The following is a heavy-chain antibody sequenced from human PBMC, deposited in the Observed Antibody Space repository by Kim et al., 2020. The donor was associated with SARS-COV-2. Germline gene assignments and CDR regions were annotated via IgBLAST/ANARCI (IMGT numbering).Heavy chain of an antibody. Sequence: ASVKVSCKASGYTFTGYYIHWVRQAPGQGLEWMGWINPNSGGTNYAQKFQGRVTMTRDTSISAVYMELSRMRSDDTAVYYCARKYCSAGGCYEWGNWFDPWGQGTLVTVSS. CDR2: INPNSGGT. D-gene: IGHD2-15*01. CDR1: GYTFTGYY. CDR3: ARKYCSAGGCYEWGNWFDP. J-gene: IGHJ5*02. V-gene: IGHV1-2*02.